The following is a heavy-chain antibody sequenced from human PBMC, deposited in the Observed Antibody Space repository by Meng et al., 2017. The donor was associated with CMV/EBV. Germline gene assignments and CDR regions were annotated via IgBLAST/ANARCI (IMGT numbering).Heavy chain of an antibody. D-gene: IGHD2-2*01. J-gene: IGHJ6*02. CDR2: IYSGGSST. CDR1: GFTFSSYA. V-gene: IGHV3-23*03. CDR3: AYQRRTYYYYGMDV. Sequence: GGSLRLPCAASGFTFSSYAMSWVRQAPGKGLEWVSVIYSGGSSTYYADSVKGRFTISRDNSKNTLYLQMNSLRAEDTAVYYCAYQRRTYYYYGMDVWGQGTTVTVSS.